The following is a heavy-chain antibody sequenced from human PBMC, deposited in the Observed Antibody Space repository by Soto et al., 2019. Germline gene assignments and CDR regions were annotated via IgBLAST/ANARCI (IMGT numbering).Heavy chain of an antibody. D-gene: IGHD4-17*01. J-gene: IGHJ4*02. Sequence: QVQLVQSGAEVKKPGASVKVSCKASGYTFTGYDMHWVRQAPGQGLEWMGWITPNSGGTNYAQKFQGWVTMTRDTSISTVYMELSRLRSDDTAVYYCAREYYGETGYFDYWGQGTLVTVSS. CDR1: GYTFTGYD. V-gene: IGHV1-2*04. CDR2: ITPNSGGT. CDR3: AREYYGETGYFDY.